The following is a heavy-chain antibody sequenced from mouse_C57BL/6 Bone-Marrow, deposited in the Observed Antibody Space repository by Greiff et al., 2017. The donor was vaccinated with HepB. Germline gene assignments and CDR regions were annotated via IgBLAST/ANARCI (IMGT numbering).Heavy chain of an antibody. CDR1: GYSITSGYY. CDR3: ARGGYDGVY. V-gene: IGHV3-6*01. D-gene: IGHD2-2*01. CDR2: ISYDGSN. Sequence: DVQLQESGPGLVKPSQSLSLTCSVTGYSITSGYYWNWIRQFPGNKLEWMGYISYDGSNNYNPSLKNRISITRDTSKNQFFLKLNSVTTEDTATYYCARGGYDGVYWGQGTTLTVSS. J-gene: IGHJ2*01.